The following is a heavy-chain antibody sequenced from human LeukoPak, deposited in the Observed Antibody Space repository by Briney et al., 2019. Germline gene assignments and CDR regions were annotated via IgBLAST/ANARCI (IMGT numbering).Heavy chain of an antibody. CDR2: IDYRERT. Sequence: GSLRLSCAASGFTFSSYAMSWIRQPPGKGLEWIGSIDYRERTTYNPSLKSRVTISADTSRNQFSLKLSSVAARDTAVYYCASYVSRTMRDSWGQGTLVSVSS. CDR1: GFTFSSYA. V-gene: IGHV4-59*04. J-gene: IGHJ4*02. CDR3: ASYVSRTMRDS. D-gene: IGHD3-16*01.